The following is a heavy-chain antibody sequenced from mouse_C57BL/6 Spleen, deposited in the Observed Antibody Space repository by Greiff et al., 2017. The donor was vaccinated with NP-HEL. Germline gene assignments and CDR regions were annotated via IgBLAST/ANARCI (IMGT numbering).Heavy chain of an antibody. CDR1: GYTFTSYW. Sequence: VQLQQPGAELVKPGASVQLSCKASGYTFTSYWMHWVKQRPGQGLEWIGMIHPNRGSTHYNEKFKSKATLTVDKSSSTAYMQLSSLTSEDSAVYYCASPHRNNVDYWGQGTTLTVSS. J-gene: IGHJ2*01. D-gene: IGHD2-14*01. V-gene: IGHV1-64*01. CDR2: IHPNRGST. CDR3: ASPHRNNVDY.